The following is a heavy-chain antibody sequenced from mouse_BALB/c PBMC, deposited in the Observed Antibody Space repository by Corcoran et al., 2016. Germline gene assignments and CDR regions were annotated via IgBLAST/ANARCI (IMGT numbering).Heavy chain of an antibody. CDR1: GYTFTDYN. D-gene: IGHD3-3*01. CDR2: IYPYNGGT. CDR3: ARSRYYAMDY. V-gene: IGHV1S29*02. Sequence: EVQLQQSGPELVKPGASVKISCKASGYTFTDYNMHWVKQSHGKSPEWIGYIYPYNGGTGYNQKFKSKATLTVDNSSSTAYMELRSLTSEDSAVYYCARSRYYAMDYWGQGTSVTVSS. J-gene: IGHJ4*01.